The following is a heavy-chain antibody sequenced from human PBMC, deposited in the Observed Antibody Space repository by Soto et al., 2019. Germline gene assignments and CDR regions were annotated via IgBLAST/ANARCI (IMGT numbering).Heavy chain of an antibody. D-gene: IGHD3-16*01. CDR2: IIPIIGVT. CDR3: ARESLGAKGAEH. Sequence: QVQLVQSGAEVKRPGSSVKVSCESSGDTFNSYVISWVRQAPGQGLEWMGGIIPIIGVTHYAQKFQGRVTLSALSSTGTAYMELTNLGFEDPALYYCARESLGAKGAEHWGQGTLVTVSS. J-gene: IGHJ1*01. CDR1: GDTFNSYV. V-gene: IGHV1-69*17.